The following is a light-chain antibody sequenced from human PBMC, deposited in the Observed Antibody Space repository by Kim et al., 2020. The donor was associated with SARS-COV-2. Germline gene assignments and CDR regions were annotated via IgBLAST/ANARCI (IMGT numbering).Light chain of an antibody. CDR3: QQRSTWPPWT. CDR1: QSISDY. J-gene: IGKJ1*01. V-gene: IGKV3-11*01. Sequence: SPGERATLSCRASQSISDYLAWYQQKPGQAPRLLIYDASNRATGIPGRFSGSGSETDFTLTISSLEPEDFAVYYCQQRSTWPPWTFGQGTKVDIK. CDR2: DAS.